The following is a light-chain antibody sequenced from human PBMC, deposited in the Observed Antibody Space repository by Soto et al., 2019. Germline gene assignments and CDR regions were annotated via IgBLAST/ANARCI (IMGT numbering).Light chain of an antibody. CDR1: NIGSKN. CDR3: QVWDSSTDHYV. Sequence: SYELTQPPSVSVAPGKTARITCGADNIGSKNVHWFHQKPGQAPVLVIYYDTERPTGIPERFSGSNSGNTATLTISRVEAGDEADYYCQVWDSSTDHYVFGTGTKLTVL. V-gene: IGLV3-21*04. CDR2: YDT. J-gene: IGLJ1*01.